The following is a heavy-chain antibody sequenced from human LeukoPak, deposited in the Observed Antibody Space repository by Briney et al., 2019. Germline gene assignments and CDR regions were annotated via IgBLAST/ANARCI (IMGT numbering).Heavy chain of an antibody. Sequence: GGSLRLSCAASGFTFSSYNMNWVRQAPGKGLEWVSPISSSSSYIYYADSVKGRFTISRDNAKNSLYLQMNSLRAEDTAVYYCARSLTPLPTWFGELSYWGQGTLVTVSS. J-gene: IGHJ4*02. CDR2: ISSSSSYI. V-gene: IGHV3-21*01. CDR1: GFTFSSYN. CDR3: ARSLTPLPTWFGELSY. D-gene: IGHD3-10*01.